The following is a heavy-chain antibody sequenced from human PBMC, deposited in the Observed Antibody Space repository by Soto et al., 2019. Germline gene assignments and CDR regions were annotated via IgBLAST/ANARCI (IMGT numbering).Heavy chain of an antibody. J-gene: IGHJ4*02. Sequence: QVQLQESGPGLVKPSQTLSLTCTVSGGSISSGDYYWSWIRQPPEKGLEWIGFIYYSGNTYYNPSLKSRVTISVDPPKNQFPLNLSSVTEAARAVYYCAPQPRTNTALGSGGQGTLVPVPS. CDR2: IYYSGNT. CDR1: GGSISSGDYY. D-gene: IGHD3-16*01. V-gene: IGHV4-30-4*01. CDR3: APQPRTNTALGS.